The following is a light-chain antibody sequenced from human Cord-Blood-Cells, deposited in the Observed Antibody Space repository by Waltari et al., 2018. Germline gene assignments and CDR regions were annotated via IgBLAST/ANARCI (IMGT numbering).Light chain of an antibody. CDR3: RQSYSTPYT. CDR1: QSISSY. Sequence: DIQMTQSPSSLSASVGDRVTITCRASQSISSYLNWYQQKPGKAPKLLIYAASSLQSGVPSRFSGSGSGTDFTLTISSLQPEEFATYYCRQSYSTPYTFGQGTKLEIK. V-gene: IGKV1-39*01. CDR2: AAS. J-gene: IGKJ2*01.